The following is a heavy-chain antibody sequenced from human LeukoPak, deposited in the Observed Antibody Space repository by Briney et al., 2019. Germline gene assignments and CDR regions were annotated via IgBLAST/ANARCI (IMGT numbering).Heavy chain of an antibody. Sequence: SETLSPTCAVYGGSFSGYYWSWIRQPPGKGLEWIGEINHSGSTNYNPSLKSRVTISVDTSKNQFSLKLSSVTAADTAVYYCATSRGVLRYFDWLPGGMDVWGKGTTVTVSS. CDR3: ATSRGVLRYFDWLPGGMDV. D-gene: IGHD3-9*01. CDR1: GGSFSGYY. J-gene: IGHJ6*04. V-gene: IGHV4-34*01. CDR2: INHSGST.